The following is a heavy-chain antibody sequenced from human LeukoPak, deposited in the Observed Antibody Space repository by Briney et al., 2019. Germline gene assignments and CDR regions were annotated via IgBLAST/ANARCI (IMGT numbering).Heavy chain of an antibody. V-gene: IGHV1-69*13. J-gene: IGHJ4*02. CDR1: GGSFSRYA. Sequence: ASVKVSCKASGGSFSRYAISWVRQAPGQGLEWMGGIIPIFGTANYAQKFQGRVRITADESTGTAYMELRTLRSEDTAIYYCARGSGETGGYYYVYWGRGTPVTVSS. D-gene: IGHD3-22*01. CDR2: IIPIFGTA. CDR3: ARGSGETGGYYYVY.